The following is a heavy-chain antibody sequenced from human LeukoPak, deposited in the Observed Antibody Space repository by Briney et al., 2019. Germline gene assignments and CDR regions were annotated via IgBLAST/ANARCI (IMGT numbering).Heavy chain of an antibody. Sequence: SVKVSCKASGGTFSSSAISWVRQGPGQGLEGVGGIIPIFGTANYAQKCEGRVTINTDESTSTAYMELSSLRSEDTAVYYCARDGNYDILTGSREHYFDYWGQGTLVTVSS. CDR1: GGTFSSSA. CDR3: ARDGNYDILTGSREHYFDY. D-gene: IGHD3-9*01. V-gene: IGHV1-69*05. CDR2: IIPIFGTA. J-gene: IGHJ4*02.